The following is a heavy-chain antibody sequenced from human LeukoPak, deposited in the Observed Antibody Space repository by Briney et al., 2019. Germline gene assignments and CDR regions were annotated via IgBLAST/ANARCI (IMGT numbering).Heavy chain of an antibody. Sequence: SVKVSCKASGGTFSSYASSWVRQAPGQGLEWMGGIIPIFGTANYAQKFQGRVTITADESTSTAYMELSSLRSEDTAVYYCARGAAAHGGEFNWFDPWGQGTLVTVSS. D-gene: IGHD2-2*01. CDR3: ARGAAAHGGEFNWFDP. J-gene: IGHJ5*02. CDR1: GGTFSSYA. CDR2: IIPIFGTA. V-gene: IGHV1-69*13.